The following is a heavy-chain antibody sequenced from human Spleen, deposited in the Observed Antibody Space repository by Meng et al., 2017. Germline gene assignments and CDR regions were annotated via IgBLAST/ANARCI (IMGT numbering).Heavy chain of an antibody. CDR1: GYNFPDYW. J-gene: IGHJ4*02. CDR3: VRDEDISAAGKLFGDY. CDR2: IDPKSGDT. D-gene: IGHD6-13*01. V-gene: IGHV1-2*06. Sequence: QVQLVQPGAEVKKPGASVKVSCKPSGYNFPDYWLHWVRRAPGQGLEWMGRIDPKSGDTHYAQSFQGRVTMTGDTSISTAYMELSGLRSDDTAMYYCVRDEDISAAGKLFGDYWGQGTLVTVSS.